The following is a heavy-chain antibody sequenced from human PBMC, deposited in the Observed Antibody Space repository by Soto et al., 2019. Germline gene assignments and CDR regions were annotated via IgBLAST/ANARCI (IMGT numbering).Heavy chain of an antibody. CDR3: AKSRIWFGELLSPYYYYGMDV. CDR2: ISYDGSNK. J-gene: IGHJ6*02. Sequence: PGGSLRLSCAASGFTFSSYGMHWVRQAPGKGLEWVAVISYDGSNKYYADSVKGRFTISRDNSKNTLYLQMNSLRAEDTAVYYCAKSRIWFGELLSPYYYYGMDVWGQGTTVTVSS. CDR1: GFTFSSYG. V-gene: IGHV3-30*18. D-gene: IGHD3-10*01.